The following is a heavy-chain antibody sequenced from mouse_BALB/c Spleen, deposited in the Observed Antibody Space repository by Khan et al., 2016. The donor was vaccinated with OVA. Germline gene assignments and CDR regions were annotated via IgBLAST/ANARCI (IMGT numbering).Heavy chain of an antibody. V-gene: IGHV5-12-2*01. CDR2: ISNGGGST. CDR3: ARQDYRSWFAY. Sequence: EVELVESGGGLVQPGGSLKLSCAASGFTFSSFTMSWVRQTPEKRLEWVAYISNGGGSTYCPDTVEGRFTISRDNDKNTLSLQMRSLKSEDTSMYYCARQDYRSWFAYWGQGTLVTVSA. D-gene: IGHD2-13*01. J-gene: IGHJ3*01. CDR1: GFTFSSFT.